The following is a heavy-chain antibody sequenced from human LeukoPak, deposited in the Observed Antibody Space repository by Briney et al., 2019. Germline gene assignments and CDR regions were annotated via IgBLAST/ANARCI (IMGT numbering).Heavy chain of an antibody. Sequence: GGSLRLSCVASGFTFSVYWMSWVRQAPGKGLEWVANIRQDGGEKWYMDSVKGRFTISRDNANNSLYLKLDNLRAEDSGIYYCARDRGADRFDYWGQGTQVTVSS. CDR1: GFTFSVYW. V-gene: IGHV3-7*03. CDR2: IRQDGGEK. J-gene: IGHJ4*02. D-gene: IGHD3-10*01. CDR3: ARDRGADRFDY.